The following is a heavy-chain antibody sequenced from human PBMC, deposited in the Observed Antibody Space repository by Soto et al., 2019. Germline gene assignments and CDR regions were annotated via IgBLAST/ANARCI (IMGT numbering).Heavy chain of an antibody. CDR3: ARSVEGHFDY. CDR2: ITSDMNTI. V-gene: IGHV3-48*02. CDR1: GFRFNIYS. J-gene: IGHJ4*02. D-gene: IGHD6-19*01. Sequence: EVQLVESGGGVVRPGGSLRLSCAASGFRFNIYSMNWVRQAPGKGLEWSAYITSDMNTIKYADSVKGRFTISRDNARNLVYLQMNSLRDEDTAVYYCARSVEGHFDYWGQGTVVTVSS.